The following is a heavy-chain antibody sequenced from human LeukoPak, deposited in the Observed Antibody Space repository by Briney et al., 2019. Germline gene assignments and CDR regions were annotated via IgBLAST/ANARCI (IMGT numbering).Heavy chain of an antibody. J-gene: IGHJ3*02. Sequence: RAGGSLRLSCAASGFTFSSYAMSWVRQAPGKGLEGVSAISGSGGSTYYADSVKGRSTISRDNSKNTLYLQMNSLRAEDTAVYYCAKRIVGAAGYYAFDIWGQGTMVTVSS. CDR3: AKRIVGAAGYYAFDI. V-gene: IGHV3-23*01. CDR1: GFTFSSYA. D-gene: IGHD1-26*01. CDR2: ISGSGGST.